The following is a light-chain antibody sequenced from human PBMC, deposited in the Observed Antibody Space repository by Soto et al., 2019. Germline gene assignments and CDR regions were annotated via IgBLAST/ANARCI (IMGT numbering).Light chain of an antibody. CDR2: GVS. Sequence: QSALTQPASVSGSPGKSITISCTGTSSYVGGYDYVSWYQQHPVKAPKLILFGVSNRPSGISHRFSGSKSGNTASLTISALQVDHEADYYCSSSGGRSTLIFGGGSKLTVL. V-gene: IGLV2-14*01. J-gene: IGLJ2*01. CDR1: SSYVGGYDY. CDR3: SSSGGRSTLI.